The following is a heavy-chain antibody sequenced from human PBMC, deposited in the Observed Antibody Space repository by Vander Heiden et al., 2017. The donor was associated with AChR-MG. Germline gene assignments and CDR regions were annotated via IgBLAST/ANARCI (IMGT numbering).Heavy chain of an antibody. J-gene: IGHJ4*02. CDR2: MNPNSGNT. CDR1: GYTFTSYD. Sequence: QLQLVQSGAEVTKPGASVTVPCTASGYTFTSYDINWVRQATGQGLEWMGWMNPNSGNTGYAQKFQGRVTMTRNTSISTAYMELSSLRSEDTAVYYCARVSDFWSGYHSPLGYWGQGTLVTVSS. CDR3: ARVSDFWSGYHSPLGY. V-gene: IGHV1-8*01. D-gene: IGHD3-3*01.